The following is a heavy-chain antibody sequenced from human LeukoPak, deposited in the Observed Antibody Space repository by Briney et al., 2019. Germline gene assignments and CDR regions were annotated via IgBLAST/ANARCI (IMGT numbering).Heavy chain of an antibody. Sequence: GGSLRLSCAASGFTFSSNWMTWVRQAPGKGLEWVANMKQDGSEKYYVDSVKGRFTISRDNAKNSLYLQMNSLRAEDTAVYYCARGRSLDYWGQGTLVTVSS. CDR1: GFTFSSNW. V-gene: IGHV3-7*01. J-gene: IGHJ4*02. CDR3: ARGRSLDY. CDR2: MKQDGSEK.